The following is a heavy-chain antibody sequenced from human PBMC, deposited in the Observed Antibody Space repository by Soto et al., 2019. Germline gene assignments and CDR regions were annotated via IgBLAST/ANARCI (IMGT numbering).Heavy chain of an antibody. Sequence: QVQLVQSGAEVKRPGASVKVFCKASGYTFTTHTMHWVRQAPGQGLEWMGWMNGGNGNTKYSQKFQGRVTFTRDTIASTAYMELSSLRSEDTGVYYCTRLETDYWGQGTLVTVSS. J-gene: IGHJ4*02. CDR2: MNGGNGNT. CDR1: GYTFTTHT. V-gene: IGHV1-3*01. CDR3: TRLETDY.